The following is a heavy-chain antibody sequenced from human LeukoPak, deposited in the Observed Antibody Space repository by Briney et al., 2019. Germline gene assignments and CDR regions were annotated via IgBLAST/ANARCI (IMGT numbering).Heavy chain of an antibody. Sequence: GESLQISFQGSGCRFTSYWIGWVRQMPGKGLEGMGIIYPGDSDTRYSPSFQDQVTISADKSINTAYLQWSSLKASDTAMYYCARQRFTMRAYAGNWFDPWGQGTLVTVSS. V-gene: IGHV5-51*01. CDR2: IYPGDSDT. CDR3: ARQRFTMRAYAGNWFDP. J-gene: IGHJ5*02. CDR1: GCRFTSYW. D-gene: IGHD3-10*01.